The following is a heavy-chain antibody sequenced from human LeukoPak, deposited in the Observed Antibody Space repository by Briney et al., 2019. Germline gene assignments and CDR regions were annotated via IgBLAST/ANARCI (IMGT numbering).Heavy chain of an antibody. V-gene: IGHV3-23*01. CDR3: AKGYGSGSYYNWFDP. J-gene: IGHJ5*02. CDR2: ISGSGGST. D-gene: IGHD3-10*01. CDR1: GFTFSSYA. Sequence: PGGSLRLSCAASGFTFSSYAMSWVRQAPGKGLEWVSAISGSGGSTYYADSVKGRFTISRDNSKNTLYLQMNSLRAGDTAVYYCAKGYGSGSYYNWFDPWGQGTLVTVSS.